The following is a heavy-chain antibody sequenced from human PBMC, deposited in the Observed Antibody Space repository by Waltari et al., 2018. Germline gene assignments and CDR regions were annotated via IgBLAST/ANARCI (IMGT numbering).Heavy chain of an antibody. V-gene: IGHV4-59*01. CDR2: IYYSGST. J-gene: IGHJ4*02. CDR1: GGSISSYY. CDR3: ARDGEYDSSGSFDY. D-gene: IGHD3-22*01. Sequence: QVQLQESGPGLVKPSETLSLTCTVSGGSISSYYWSWIRQPPGKGLEWIGYIYYSGSTNYNPSLKSRVTISVDTSKNQFSLKLSSVTAADTAVYYCARDGEYDSSGSFDYWGQGTLVTVSS.